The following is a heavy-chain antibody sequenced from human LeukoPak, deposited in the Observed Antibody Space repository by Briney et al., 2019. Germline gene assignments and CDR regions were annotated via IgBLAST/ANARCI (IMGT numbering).Heavy chain of an antibody. J-gene: IGHJ6*02. Sequence: PSETLSLTCTVSGGSISSYYWSWIRQPPGKGLEWIGYIYYSGSTNCNPSLKSRVTISVDTSKNQFSLKLSSVTAADTAVYYCARHRGYYYYYGMDVWGQGTTVTVSS. CDR2: IYYSGST. CDR3: ARHRGYYYYYGMDV. V-gene: IGHV4-59*08. CDR1: GGSISSYY.